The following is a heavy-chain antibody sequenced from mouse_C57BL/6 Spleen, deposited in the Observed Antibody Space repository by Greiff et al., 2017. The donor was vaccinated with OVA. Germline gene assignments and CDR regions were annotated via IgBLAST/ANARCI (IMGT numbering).Heavy chain of an antibody. J-gene: IGHJ4*01. CDR1: GFPFNPYA. CDR3: VRDRGTAMDY. Sequence: GGGLVPPTGSLTLSCAASGFPFNPYAMHWVRPAPGKGLEWVARLRSTCCNSATYYADSVKDRFTISRDDSQSMLYLQMNNLQTEDTAMDYGVRDRGTAMDYWGQGTSVTVSS. V-gene: IGHV10-3*01. D-gene: IGHD3-3*01. CDR2: LRSTCCNSAT.